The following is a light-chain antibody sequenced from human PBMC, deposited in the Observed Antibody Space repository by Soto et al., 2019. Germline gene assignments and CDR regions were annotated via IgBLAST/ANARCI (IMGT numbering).Light chain of an antibody. CDR2: GAS. V-gene: IGKV3D-15*01. CDR3: QQYYKWPIT. J-gene: IGKJ5*01. Sequence: EIVMTHSPATLSVSPGERATLSCRASQSVSSNLAWYQQKPGQAPRLLIYGASTRATGIPARFSGSGSGTEFTLTISSLLSEDFAVYYCQQYYKWPITFGQGTRLEIK. CDR1: QSVSSN.